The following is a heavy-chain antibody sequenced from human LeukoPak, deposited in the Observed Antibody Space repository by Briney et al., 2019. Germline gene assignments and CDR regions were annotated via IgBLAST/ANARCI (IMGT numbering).Heavy chain of an antibody. J-gene: IGHJ4*02. V-gene: IGHV3-23*01. CDR3: AKDPVVVTATLVPYFDY. Sequence: GGSLRLSCAASGFTFSSYAMSWVRQAPGKGLEWVSAISGSGGSTYYADSVKGRFTISRDNSKNTLYLQMNSLRAEDAAVYYCAKDPVVVTATLVPYFDYWGQGTLATVSS. CDR2: ISGSGGST. D-gene: IGHD2-21*02. CDR1: GFTFSSYA.